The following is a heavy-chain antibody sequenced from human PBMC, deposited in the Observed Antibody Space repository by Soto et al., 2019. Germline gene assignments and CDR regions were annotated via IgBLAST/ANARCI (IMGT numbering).Heavy chain of an antibody. CDR3: ARVIGGWSSFDY. J-gene: IGHJ4*02. CDR1: GYTFTSYA. Sequence: VQLVQSGAEVKKPGASVKVSCKASGYTFTSYAMHWVRQAPGQRLEWMGWINAGNGNTKYSQQFQGRVTTTRDTSVSTAYMELSSLRYEATAVYYCARVIGGWSSFDYWGQGTLVTVS. V-gene: IGHV1-3*01. CDR2: INAGNGNT. D-gene: IGHD6-19*01.